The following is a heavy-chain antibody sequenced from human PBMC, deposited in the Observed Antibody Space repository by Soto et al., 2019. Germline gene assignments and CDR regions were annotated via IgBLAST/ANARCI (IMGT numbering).Heavy chain of an antibody. CDR3: ARGGGAHYRFDP. CDR2: ISPDTGNT. V-gene: IGHV1-18*01. J-gene: IGHJ5*02. CDR1: GYTFTSTY. Sequence: QGQLVQSGAELMKPGASVTGSCKAAGYTFTSTYLTWVRQAPGRGLEWVGWISPDTGNTNYAKKFQGRVTLTTDTSTNTVYMELRSLSPDDTAVYYCARGGGAHYRFDPWGQGTLVTVSS. D-gene: IGHD1-26*01.